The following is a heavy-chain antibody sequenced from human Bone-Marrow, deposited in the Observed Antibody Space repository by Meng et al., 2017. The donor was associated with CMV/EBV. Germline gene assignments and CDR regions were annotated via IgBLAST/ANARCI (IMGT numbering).Heavy chain of an antibody. J-gene: IGHJ4*02. CDR1: GFTFSSYG. CDR3: AKIGYCSSTSCRLSDY. Sequence: GGSLRLSCAASGFTFSSYGMHWVRQAPGKGLEWVSYISSSGSTIYYADSVKGRFTISRDNAKNSLYLQMNSLRAEDTAVYYCAKIGYCSSTSCRLSDYWGQGTLVTVSS. D-gene: IGHD2-2*01. V-gene: IGHV3-48*04. CDR2: ISSSGSTI.